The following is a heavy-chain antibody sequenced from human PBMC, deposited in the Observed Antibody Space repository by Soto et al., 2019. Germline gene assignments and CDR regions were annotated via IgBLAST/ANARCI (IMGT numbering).Heavy chain of an antibody. J-gene: IGHJ4*02. CDR2: ISSSSSYI. CDR3: TTDHGSWTTTVTTCIGNY. V-gene: IGHV3-21*03. CDR1: GFTFSSYS. D-gene: IGHD4-17*01. Sequence: LILSCAASGFTFSSYSMNWVRQAPGKGLECVSSISSSSSYIYYADSVKGRFTISRDNSKNTLYLQMNSLKTEDTAVYYCTTDHGSWTTTVTTCIGNYWGQGTLVTVSS.